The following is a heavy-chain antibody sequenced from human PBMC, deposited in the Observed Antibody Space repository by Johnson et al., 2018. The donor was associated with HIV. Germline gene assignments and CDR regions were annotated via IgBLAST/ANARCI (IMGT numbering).Heavy chain of an antibody. D-gene: IGHD3-3*01. CDR2: IWYDGSNK. J-gene: IGHJ3*02. Sequence: QVQLVESGGGVVQPGRSLRLSCAASGFTFSSYGMHWVRQAPGKGLEWVAVIWYDGSNKYYADSVKGRFTISRDNSKNTLYLQMNSRRAEDTAVYYCAKQLYDLNYDFWSGYPIWGQGTMVTVYS. CDR1: GFTFSSYG. CDR3: AKQLYDLNYDFWSGYPI. V-gene: IGHV3-33*06.